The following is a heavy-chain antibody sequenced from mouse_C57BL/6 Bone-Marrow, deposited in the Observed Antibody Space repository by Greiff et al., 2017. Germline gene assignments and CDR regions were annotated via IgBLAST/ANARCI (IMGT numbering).Heavy chain of an antibody. Sequence: QVQLKQSGAELVRPGTSVKMSCKASGYTFTNYWIGWAKQRPGHGLEWIGDIYPGGGYTNYNEKFKGKATLTADKSSSTAYMQFSSLTSEDSAIYYCARSKYYGPLYYFDYWGQGTTLTVSS. CDR3: ARSKYYGPLYYFDY. D-gene: IGHD1-1*01. CDR2: IYPGGGYT. CDR1: GYTFTNYW. J-gene: IGHJ2*01. V-gene: IGHV1-63*01.